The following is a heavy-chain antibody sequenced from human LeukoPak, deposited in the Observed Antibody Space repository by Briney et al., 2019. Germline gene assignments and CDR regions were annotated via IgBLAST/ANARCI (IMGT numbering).Heavy chain of an antibody. CDR1: GGSISSGTYY. CDR2: IYSSGST. Sequence: PSETLSLTCTVSGGSISSGTYYWGWIRQPAGKGLEWIGRIYSSGSTNYNPSLKSRVTMSVDTSKNQFSLNLTSVTAADTAVYYCARDLLHRGYAFDIWGQGTMVTVSS. CDR3: ARDLLHRGYAFDI. V-gene: IGHV4-61*02. J-gene: IGHJ3*02. D-gene: IGHD5-12*01.